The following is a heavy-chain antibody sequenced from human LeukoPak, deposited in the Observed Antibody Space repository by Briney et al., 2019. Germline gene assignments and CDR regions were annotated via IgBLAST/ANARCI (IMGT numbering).Heavy chain of an antibody. CDR2: IYYSGST. CDR1: GGSISSYY. Sequence: SETLSLTCTVSGGSISSYYWSWIRQPPGKGLEWIGYIYYSGSTNYNPSLKSRVTISVDTSKNQFSLKPSSVTAADTAVYYCARLGVVTAMPDYWGQGTLVTVSS. J-gene: IGHJ4*02. V-gene: IGHV4-59*01. D-gene: IGHD2-21*02. CDR3: ARLGVVTAMPDY.